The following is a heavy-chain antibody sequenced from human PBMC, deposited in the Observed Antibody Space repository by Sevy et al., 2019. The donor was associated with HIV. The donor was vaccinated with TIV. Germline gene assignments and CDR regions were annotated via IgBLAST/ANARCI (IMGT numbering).Heavy chain of an antibody. CDR3: AKEGAYSYTTYFDY. V-gene: IGHV3-30*18. CDR2: ISFDGSNK. Sequence: GESLKISCAASGFSFSGYVIHWVRQAPGKGLEWVAVISFDGSNKYYADSVKGRFTISRDNSKNTLFLQMNSLRAEDTAVYYCAKEGAYSYTTYFDYWGQGTMVTVSS. D-gene: IGHD1-26*01. CDR1: GFSFSGYV. J-gene: IGHJ4*02.